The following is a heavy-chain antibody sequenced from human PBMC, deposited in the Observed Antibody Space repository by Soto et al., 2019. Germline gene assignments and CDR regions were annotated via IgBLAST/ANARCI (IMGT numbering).Heavy chain of an antibody. CDR3: ARGAAAGTDYFDY. CDR2: ISYDGSNK. D-gene: IGHD6-13*01. Sequence: GGSLRLSCEASGFTLSSYYMHWIRQAPGKGLEWVAVISYDGSNKYYADSVKGRFTISRDNSKNTLYLQMNSLRAEDTAVYYCARGAAAGTDYFDYWGQGTLVTVSS. CDR1: GFTLSSYY. V-gene: IGHV3-30-3*01. J-gene: IGHJ4*02.